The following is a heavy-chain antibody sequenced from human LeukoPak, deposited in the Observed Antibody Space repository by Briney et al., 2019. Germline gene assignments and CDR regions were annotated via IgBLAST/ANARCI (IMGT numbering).Heavy chain of an antibody. Sequence: PSETLSLTCTVSGGSISSGSYYWSWIRQPAGKGLEWIGRIYTSGSTNYNPSLKSRVTISVDTSKNQFSLKLSSVTAADTAVYYCARLVAIRARPYYYYYYYMDVWGKGTTVTISS. CDR1: GGSISSGSYY. V-gene: IGHV4-61*02. CDR2: IYTSGST. J-gene: IGHJ6*03. D-gene: IGHD2-2*02. CDR3: ARLVAIRARPYYYYYYYMDV.